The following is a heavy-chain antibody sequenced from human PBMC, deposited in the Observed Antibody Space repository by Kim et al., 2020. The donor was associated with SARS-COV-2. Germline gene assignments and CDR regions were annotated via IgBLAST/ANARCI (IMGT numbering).Heavy chain of an antibody. CDR2: TYYRSKWSN. CDR1: GDSVSSNSAA. V-gene: IGHV6-1*01. J-gene: IGHJ4*02. Sequence: SQTLSLTCAISGDSVSSNSAAWNWIRQSPSRGLEWLGRTYYRSKWSNDYAVSVRSRITINPDRSKNQFSLQLNSVTPEDTAVYYCARERDYGGNSADFDYWGQGTLVTVSS. D-gene: IGHD4-17*01. CDR3: ARERDYGGNSADFDY.